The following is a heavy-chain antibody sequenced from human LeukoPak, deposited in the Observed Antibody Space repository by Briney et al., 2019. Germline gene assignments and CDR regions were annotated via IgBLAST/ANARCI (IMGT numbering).Heavy chain of an antibody. CDR3: AREGRDCSGGSCYSGNWFDP. D-gene: IGHD2-15*01. Sequence: GASVTVSCKASGYTFTSYGISWVRPAPGQGLEGLGWISAYNGNTNYAQKLQGRVTMTTDTSTSTAYMELRSLRSDDTAVYYCAREGRDCSGGSCYSGNWFDPWGQGTLVTVSS. CDR1: GYTFTSYG. CDR2: ISAYNGNT. V-gene: IGHV1-18*01. J-gene: IGHJ5*02.